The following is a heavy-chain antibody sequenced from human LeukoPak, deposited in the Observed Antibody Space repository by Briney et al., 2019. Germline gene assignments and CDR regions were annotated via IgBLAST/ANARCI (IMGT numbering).Heavy chain of an antibody. V-gene: IGHV3-64*01. CDR1: ESTLSSNA. CDR2: FSRIGGST. CDR3: ARANCGGDCYSDGYYFDY. J-gene: IGHJ4*02. Sequence: GGPRRPSGAALESTLSSNAMHWGGQAPGKGREYVSAFSRIGGSTYYANSVKGRFTISRDNSKNKLYLQMGSLRAEDMAVYYCARANCGGDCYSDGYYFDYWGQGTLVTVSS. D-gene: IGHD2-21*01.